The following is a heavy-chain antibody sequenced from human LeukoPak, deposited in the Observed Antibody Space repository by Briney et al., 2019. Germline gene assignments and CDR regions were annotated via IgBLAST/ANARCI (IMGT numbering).Heavy chain of an antibody. J-gene: IGHJ3*02. CDR1: GASINTHFYY. D-gene: IGHD5-18*01. CDR3: ARSGYSYGADAFDI. Sequence: SETLSLTCTVSGASINTHFYYWGWIRQTPGKGLEWIGNMYYRGSTNYNPSLKSRVTISVDTSKNQFSLKLSSVTAADTAVYYCARSGYSYGADAFDIWGQGTMVTVSS. CDR2: MYYRGST. V-gene: IGHV4-39*07.